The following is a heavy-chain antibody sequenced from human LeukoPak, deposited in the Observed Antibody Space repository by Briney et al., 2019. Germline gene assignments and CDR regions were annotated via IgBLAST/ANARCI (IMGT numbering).Heavy chain of an antibody. CDR2: INPNSGGT. CDR3: AEGYCSSTSCPTRGDYYGMDV. V-gene: IGHV1-2*02. J-gene: IGHJ6*02. Sequence: ASVKVSCKASGYTFTGYYMHWVRQAPGQGLEWMGWINPNSGGTNYAQKFQGRVTMTRDTSISTAYMELSRLRSDDTAVYYCAEGYCSSTSCPTRGDYYGMDVWGQGTLVTVSS. CDR1: GYTFTGYY. D-gene: IGHD2-2*01.